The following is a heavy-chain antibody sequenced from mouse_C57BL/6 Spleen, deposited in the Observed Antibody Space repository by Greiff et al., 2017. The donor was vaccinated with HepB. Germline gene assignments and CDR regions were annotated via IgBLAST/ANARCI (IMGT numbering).Heavy chain of an antibody. V-gene: IGHV5-17*01. Sequence: EVKVEESGGGLVKPGGSLKLSCAASGFTFSDYGMHWVRQAPEKGLEWVAYISSGSSTIYYADTVKGRFTISRDNAKNTLFLQMTSLRSEDTAMYYCASGIYYYGSSFAYWGQGTLVTVSA. J-gene: IGHJ3*01. CDR1: GFTFSDYG. CDR3: ASGIYYYGSSFAY. D-gene: IGHD1-1*01. CDR2: ISSGSSTI.